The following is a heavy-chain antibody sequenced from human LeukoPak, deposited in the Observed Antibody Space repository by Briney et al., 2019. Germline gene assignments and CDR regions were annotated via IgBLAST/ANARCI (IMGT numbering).Heavy chain of an antibody. V-gene: IGHV3-23*01. D-gene: IGHD3-3*01. Sequence: GGSLRLSCAASGFTFSSYAMSWVRQAPGKGLEWVSAISGSGGSTYYADSVKGRFTISRDNSKNTLYLQVNSLRAEDTAVYYCAKGLNPLRSGLWSGLKYYFDYWGQGTLVTVSS. J-gene: IGHJ4*02. CDR1: GFTFSSYA. CDR2: ISGSGGST. CDR3: AKGLNPLRSGLWSGLKYYFDY.